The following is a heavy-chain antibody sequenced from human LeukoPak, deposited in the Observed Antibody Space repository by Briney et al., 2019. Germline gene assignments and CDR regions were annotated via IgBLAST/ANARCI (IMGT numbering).Heavy chain of an antibody. Sequence: SETLSLTCAVYGGSFSGYYWSWIRQPPGKGLEWIGEINHSGSTNYNPSLKSRVTISVDTSKNQFSLKLSSVTAADTAVYYCARVPIVATRGDALDIWGQGTMVTVSS. CDR3: ARVPIVATRGDALDI. J-gene: IGHJ3*02. CDR2: INHSGST. CDR1: GGSFSGYY. V-gene: IGHV4-34*01. D-gene: IGHD5-12*01.